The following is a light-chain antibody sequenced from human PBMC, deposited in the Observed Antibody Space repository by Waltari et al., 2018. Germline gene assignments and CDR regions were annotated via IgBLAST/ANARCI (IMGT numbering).Light chain of an antibody. V-gene: IGLV3-10*01. Sequence: SYELTQPPSVSVSPGQTARITCSGDALPTKYAYWYQQKYGQAPVLVIYEDNERPSEIPDRLSGSSSGTMATLTISGAQVEDEADYYCYSIDSSDDHYVFGTGTKVTVL. CDR2: EDN. CDR3: YSIDSSDDHYV. CDR1: ALPTKY. J-gene: IGLJ1*01.